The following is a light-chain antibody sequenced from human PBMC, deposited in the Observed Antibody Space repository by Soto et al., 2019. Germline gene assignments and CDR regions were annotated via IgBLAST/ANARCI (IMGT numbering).Light chain of an antibody. CDR2: GAS. CDR3: QQYASSPLLT. J-gene: IGKJ4*01. Sequence: EIVLTQSPGTLSLSPGETAPLSCRARQTIGRNYLAWYQQKPGQAPRLLIFGASTRATGIPDRFSGSGSGTDFTLSISRLEPEDFAVYYCQQYASSPLLTFGGGTKVDIK. V-gene: IGKV3-20*01. CDR1: QTIGRNY.